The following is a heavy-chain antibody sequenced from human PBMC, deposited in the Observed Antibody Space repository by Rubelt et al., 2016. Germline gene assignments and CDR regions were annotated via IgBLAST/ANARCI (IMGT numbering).Heavy chain of an antibody. D-gene: IGHD2-2*01. J-gene: IGHJ4*02. Sequence: QVQLQQWGAGLLKPSETLSLTCAVYGGSFSGYYWSWIRQPPGKGLEWIGEINHSGSTNYNPSLKSRVTISVDTSKNQFSLKLSSVTAADTAVYYCARGPLYCSSTSCRLLDYWGQGTLVTVSS. V-gene: IGHV4-34*01. CDR3: ARGPLYCSSTSCRLLDY. CDR2: INHSGST. CDR1: GGSFSGYY.